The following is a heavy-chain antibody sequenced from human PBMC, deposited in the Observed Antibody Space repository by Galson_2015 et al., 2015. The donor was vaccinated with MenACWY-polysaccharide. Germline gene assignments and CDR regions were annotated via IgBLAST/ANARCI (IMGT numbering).Heavy chain of an antibody. CDR3: VKAHETSGWNRGPGY. V-gene: IGHV3-23*01. D-gene: IGHD1-1*01. Sequence: SLRLSCAASGFTFTSYTMSWIRQAPGKGPEWVTVISLDGRNTYYADPVKGRFTISRDNSKNTLYLQMHDLRAEDTAVYYCVKAHETSGWNRGPGYWGQGTLVTVPS. CDR2: ISLDGRNT. CDR1: GFTFTSYT. J-gene: IGHJ4*02.